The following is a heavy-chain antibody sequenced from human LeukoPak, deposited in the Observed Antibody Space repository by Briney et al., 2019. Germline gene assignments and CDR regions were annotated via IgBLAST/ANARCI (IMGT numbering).Heavy chain of an antibody. D-gene: IGHD2-8*01. CDR3: AKHIVLMVYAIPPTYGMDV. J-gene: IGHJ6*02. CDR2: ISGSGGST. CDR1: GFTFSSYA. Sequence: GGSLRLSCAASGFTFSSYAMSWVRQAPGKGLEWASAISGSGGSTYYADSVKGRFTISRDNSKNTLYLQMNGLRAEDTAVYYCAKHIVLMVYAIPPTYGMDVWGQGTTVTVSS. V-gene: IGHV3-23*01.